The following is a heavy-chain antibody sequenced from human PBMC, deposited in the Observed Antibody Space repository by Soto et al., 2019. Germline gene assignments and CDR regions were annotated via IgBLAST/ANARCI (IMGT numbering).Heavy chain of an antibody. CDR1: GFTFSRYW. J-gene: IGHJ4*02. CDR2: IKQDGSEK. CDR3: ARIHLLREFDY. D-gene: IGHD2-2*01. Sequence: GGSLRLSCAASGFTFSRYWMSWVRQAPGKGLEWVANIKQDGSEKYYVDSVKGRFTISRDNAKNSLYLQMNSLRAEDTAVYYCARIHLLREFDYWGQGTLVTVSS. V-gene: IGHV3-7*01.